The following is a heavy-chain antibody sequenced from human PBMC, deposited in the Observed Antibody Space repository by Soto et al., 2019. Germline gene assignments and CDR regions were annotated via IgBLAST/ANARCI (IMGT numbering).Heavy chain of an antibody. CDR1: GFTLNNYY. V-gene: IGHV3-7*03. CDR2: IKGDGSDP. Sequence: RLSCAASGFTLNNYYLSWVRQAPGKGLEWVGNIKGDGSDPHYVDSVKGRFTISRDNAENSIYLQMNSLKAEDTAMYYCARDPVTADWGQGTLVTVYS. CDR3: ARDPVTAD. J-gene: IGHJ4*02.